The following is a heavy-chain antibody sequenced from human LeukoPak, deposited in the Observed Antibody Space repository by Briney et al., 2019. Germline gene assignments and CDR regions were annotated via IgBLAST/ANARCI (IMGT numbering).Heavy chain of an antibody. CDR1: GFIFSSYD. V-gene: IGHV3-48*03. CDR2: ISRDGTT. CDR3: ARDWVARGGDYMDV. J-gene: IGHJ6*03. Sequence: GGSLRLSCAASGFIFSSYDMNWVRQAPGKGLEWVSFISRDGTTQYADSVKGRFTISRDNAKNSLSLQMNSLRAEDTAVYYCARDWVARGGDYMDVWGKGTTVTISS. D-gene: IGHD2-15*01.